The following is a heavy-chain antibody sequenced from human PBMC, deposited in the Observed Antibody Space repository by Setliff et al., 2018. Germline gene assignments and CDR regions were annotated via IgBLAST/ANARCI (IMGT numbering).Heavy chain of an antibody. D-gene: IGHD3-10*01. V-gene: IGHV4-59*02. CDR3: ARDRSYYASGSFTKWFDY. Sequence: SETLSLTCAVSGGSVTSHYWSWIRQPPGKGLEWIGFIFYSGDTNSNPSLKSRVTMSVDTSKNQFSLKLNSVTAADTATYYCARDRSYYASGSFTKWFDYWGQGALVPSPQ. J-gene: IGHJ4*02. CDR1: GGSVTSHY. CDR2: IFYSGDT.